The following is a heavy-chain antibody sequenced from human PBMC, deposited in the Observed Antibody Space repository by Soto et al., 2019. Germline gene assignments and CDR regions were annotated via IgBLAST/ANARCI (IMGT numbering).Heavy chain of an antibody. Sequence: ASVKVSCKASGYTFTSYGISWVRQAPGQGLEWMGWISAYNGNTNYAQKLQGRVTMTTDTSTSTAYMELRSLRSDDTAVYYCARDSSDILTGLHYYYYGMDVWGQGTTVTVSS. CDR2: ISAYNGNT. CDR3: ARDSSDILTGLHYYYYGMDV. V-gene: IGHV1-18*01. J-gene: IGHJ6*02. CDR1: GYTFTSYG. D-gene: IGHD3-9*01.